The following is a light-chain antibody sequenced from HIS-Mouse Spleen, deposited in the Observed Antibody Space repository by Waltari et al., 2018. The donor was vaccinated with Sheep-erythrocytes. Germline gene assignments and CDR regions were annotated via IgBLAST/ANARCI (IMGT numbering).Light chain of an antibody. Sequence: SYVLTQPPSVSVAPGKTARITCGGNNIGSKSVHWYQQKPGQAPVLVVSDASDRPSGIPERVPGSNSGNTATLTISRVEAGDEADYYCQVWDSSSDHPVVFGGGTKLTVL. J-gene: IGLJ2*01. V-gene: IGLV3-21*03. CDR2: DAS. CDR1: NIGSKS. CDR3: QVWDSSSDHPVV.